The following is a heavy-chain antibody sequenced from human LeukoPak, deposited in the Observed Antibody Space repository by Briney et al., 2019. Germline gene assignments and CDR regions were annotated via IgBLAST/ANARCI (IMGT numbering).Heavy chain of an antibody. Sequence: SETLSLTCTVSGGSISSGGYYWSWIRQHPGKGLEWIGYIYSSGSTIYNPSLKSRLTISVDRSKNQFSLKVSSVTAADTAVYYCARSRSRGYSGDFDYWGQGTLVTVSS. CDR1: GGSISSGGYY. CDR3: ARSRSRGYSGDFDY. J-gene: IGHJ4*02. D-gene: IGHD5-12*01. V-gene: IGHV4-61*08. CDR2: IYSSGST.